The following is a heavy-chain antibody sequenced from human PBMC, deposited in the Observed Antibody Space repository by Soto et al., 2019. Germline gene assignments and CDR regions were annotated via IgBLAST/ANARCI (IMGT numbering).Heavy chain of an antibody. CDR3: ATLPGGVVPGASGDYYYYGMDV. J-gene: IGHJ6*02. CDR2: IYPIDSDT. CDR1: GYRFDSNW. Sequence: PGESLKISCKGSGYRFDSNWIGWVRQMPGKGLEWMGIIYPIDSDTKLSPSFQGRVTMSADRSTSTAYLQWSSLKASDTAMYYCATLPGGVVPGASGDYYYYGMDVWGQGTTVTVSS. D-gene: IGHD2-2*01. V-gene: IGHV5-10-1*01.